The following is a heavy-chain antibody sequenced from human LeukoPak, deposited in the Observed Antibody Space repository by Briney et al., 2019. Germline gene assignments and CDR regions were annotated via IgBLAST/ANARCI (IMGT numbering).Heavy chain of an antibody. D-gene: IGHD6-19*01. CDR1: GTGFP. CDR3: ARGPQEPGIAVAGTR. CDR2: INVANGDT. V-gene: IGHV1-3*01. Sequence: ASVKVSCKASGTGFPMHWVRQAPGQRLEWMGWINVANGDTGYSREFLGRVTITRDTSASTAYMELSSLSSDDTAVYYCARGPQEPGIAVAGTRWGQGTLVTVSS. J-gene: IGHJ4*02.